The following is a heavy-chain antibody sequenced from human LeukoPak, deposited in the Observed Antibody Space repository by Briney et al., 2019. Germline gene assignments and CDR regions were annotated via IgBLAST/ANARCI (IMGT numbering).Heavy chain of an antibody. Sequence: GESLKISCKGSGYNFANFWIGWVRPMPGEGLEWMGVIYPGDSDTRYSPSFQGQVTISGDKSISTAYLQWSSLKASDTAMYYCARLPCNSISCLKGFGPWGLGTLVTVFS. CDR1: GYNFANFW. V-gene: IGHV5-51*01. J-gene: IGHJ5*02. CDR3: ARLPCNSISCLKGFGP. CDR2: IYPGDSDT. D-gene: IGHD2/OR15-2a*01.